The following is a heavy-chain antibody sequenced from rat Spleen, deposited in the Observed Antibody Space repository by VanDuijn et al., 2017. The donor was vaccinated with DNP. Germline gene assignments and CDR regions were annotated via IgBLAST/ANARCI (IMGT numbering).Heavy chain of an antibody. D-gene: IGHD3-1*01. V-gene: IGHV5-31*01. CDR3: ARRASTSRYFDY. CDR2: ITSSGGST. CDR1: GFTFNNYW. Sequence: EVQLVESGGDLVQPGRSLKLSCVASGFTFNNYWMTWFRQVPGQGLEWVASITSSGGSTYYPDSVKGRFTISRDNAKSTLYLQMDSLRSEDTATYYCARRASTSRYFDYWGQGVMVTVSS. J-gene: IGHJ2*01.